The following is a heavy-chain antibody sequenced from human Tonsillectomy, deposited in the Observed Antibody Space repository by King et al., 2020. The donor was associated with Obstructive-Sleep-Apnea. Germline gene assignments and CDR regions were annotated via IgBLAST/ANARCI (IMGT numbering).Heavy chain of an antibody. D-gene: IGHD5-12*01. J-gene: IGHJ3*02. CDR3: ARDHVVGTTRSGAFDI. CDR1: GFAVSSNS. V-gene: IGHV3-66*01. CDR2: IYSGGST. Sequence: VQLVESGGGLVQPGGSLRLACAASGFAVSSNSMSWGRQAPGEGLEWVSVIYSGGSTYYADSVKGRFTISRDNSKNTLYLQMNSLRAEDTAVYYCARDHVVGTTRSGAFDIWGQGTMVTVSS.